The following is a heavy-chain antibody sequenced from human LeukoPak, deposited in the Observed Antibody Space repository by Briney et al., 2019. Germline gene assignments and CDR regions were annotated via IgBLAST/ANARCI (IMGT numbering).Heavy chain of an antibody. J-gene: IGHJ4*02. CDR3: AKDGYSSSWFYFDY. CDR1: GFTVSSNY. Sequence: PGGSLRLSCAASGFTVSSNYISWVRQAPGKGLEWVSGISAGAYTTYYADSVKGRFTLSRDTSKNTLYLQMNSLRAEDTAVYYCAKDGYSSSWFYFDYWGQGTLVTVSS. D-gene: IGHD6-13*01. CDR2: ISAGAYTT. V-gene: IGHV3-23*01.